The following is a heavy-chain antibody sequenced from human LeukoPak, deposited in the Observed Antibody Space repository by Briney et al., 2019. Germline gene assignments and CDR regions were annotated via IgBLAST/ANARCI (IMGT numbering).Heavy chain of an antibody. J-gene: IGHJ6*02. CDR2: INTNTGNP. Sequence: ASVKVSCKASGYTFTSYAMNWVRQAPGQGLEWMGWINTNTGNPTYAQGSTGRFVFSLDTSVSTAYLQISSLKAEDTAVYYCARASVTTYYYYGMDVWGQGTTVTVSS. CDR3: ARASVTTYYYYGMDV. D-gene: IGHD4-17*01. CDR1: GYTFTSYA. V-gene: IGHV7-4-1*02.